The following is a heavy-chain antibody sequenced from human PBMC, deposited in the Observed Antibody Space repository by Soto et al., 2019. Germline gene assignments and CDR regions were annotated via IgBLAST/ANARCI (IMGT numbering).Heavy chain of an antibody. J-gene: IGHJ4*02. CDR2: IYWNDDK. Sequence: QITLKESGPTLVKPTQTLTLTCTFSGFSLSTSGLGVGWIRQPPGKAVEWLALIYWNDDKRYSPSVKNRLTISRDTSENQVVLTVTELDPVDPATCYCARRDPPPTGPYFVSWGQGPLVTVSS. V-gene: IGHV2-5*01. D-gene: IGHD3-10*01. CDR3: ARRDPPPTGPYFVS. CDR1: GFSLSTSGLG.